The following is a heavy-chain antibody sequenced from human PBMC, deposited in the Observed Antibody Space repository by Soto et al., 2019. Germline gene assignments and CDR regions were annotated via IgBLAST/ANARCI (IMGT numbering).Heavy chain of an antibody. CDR2: IIPIFGTA. D-gene: IGHD2-2*02. CDR3: AREMKRNSGDIVVVPAAIRGYYYGMDV. Sequence: GASVKVSCKASGGTFSSYAISWVRQAPGQGLEWMGGIIPIFGTANYAQKFQGRVTTTADESTSTAYMELSSLRSEDTAVYYCAREMKRNSGDIVVVPAAIRGYYYGMDVWGQGTTVTVSS. V-gene: IGHV1-69*13. CDR1: GGTFSSYA. J-gene: IGHJ6*02.